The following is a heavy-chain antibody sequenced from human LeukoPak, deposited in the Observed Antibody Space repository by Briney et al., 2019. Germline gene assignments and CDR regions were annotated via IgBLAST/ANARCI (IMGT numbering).Heavy chain of an antibody. D-gene: IGHD6-19*01. CDR2: IYYDGSNK. Sequence: WGTLRLSCAASGFTFSTYGMHWVRQAPGKGLEWVAVIYYDGSNKYYADSVKRRFTISRDNYKNTLYLQMNSLRADNTAEYCAARDRFHSSGWYWYCDYWGQGTLVSVS. J-gene: IGHJ4*02. V-gene: IGHV3-30*03. CDR1: GFTFSTYG. CDR3: ARDRFHSSGWYWYCDY.